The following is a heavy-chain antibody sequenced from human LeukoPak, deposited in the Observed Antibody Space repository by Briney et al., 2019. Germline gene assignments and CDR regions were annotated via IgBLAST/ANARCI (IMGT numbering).Heavy chain of an antibody. CDR1: GFTFTSFP. CDR3: ARAGAVWSFDY. Sequence: GGSLRLSCAASGFTFTSFPMTWVRQAPGKGLEWVSGISGGGDITKYADSVKGRFTISRDKSKNTLYLQMSSLRAEDTAIYYCARAGAVWSFDYWGQGTLVTVS. D-gene: IGHD1-26*01. CDR2: ISGGGDIT. V-gene: IGHV3-23*01. J-gene: IGHJ4*02.